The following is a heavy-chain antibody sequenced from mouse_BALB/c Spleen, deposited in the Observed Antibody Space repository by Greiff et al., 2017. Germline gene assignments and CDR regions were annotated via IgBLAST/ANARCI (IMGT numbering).Heavy chain of an antibody. CDR3: ARDRYGNYPYYAMDY. J-gene: IGHJ4*01. CDR2: ISNLAYSI. Sequence: EVKLMESGGGLVQPGGSRKLSCAASGFTFSDYGMAWVRQAPGKGPEWVAFISNLAYSIYYADTVTGRFTISRENAKNTLYLEMSSLRSEDTAMYYCARDRYGNYPYYAMDYWGQGTSVTVSS. V-gene: IGHV5-15*02. CDR1: GFTFSDYG. D-gene: IGHD2-10*02.